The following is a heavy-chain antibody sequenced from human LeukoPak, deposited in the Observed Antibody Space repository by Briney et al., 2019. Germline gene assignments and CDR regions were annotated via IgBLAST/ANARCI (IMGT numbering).Heavy chain of an antibody. Sequence: SGTLSLTCAVSGDSISSTNWWNWVRQPPGKGLEWIGEIDHRGNTNYNPSLKSRVTISVDRSKNQFSLQLTSVTAADTAVYYCARGCGPGYWGRGTLVTVSA. J-gene: IGHJ4*02. CDR3: ARGCGPGY. CDR2: IDHRGNT. CDR1: GDSISSTNW. V-gene: IGHV4-4*02. D-gene: IGHD2-15*01.